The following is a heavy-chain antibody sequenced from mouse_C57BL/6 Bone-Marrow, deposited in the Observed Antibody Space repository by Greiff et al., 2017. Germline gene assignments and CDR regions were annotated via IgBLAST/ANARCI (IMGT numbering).Heavy chain of an antibody. Sequence: EVKLMESGGDLVKPGGSLKLSCAASGFTFSSYGMSWVRQTPATRLEWVATIRSGGSCPYYPDSVKGRFTISSDTAKNTLYRQMSGLRSEDTAMDYCGRHLIPVVARAMDEWGQGASVTVSS. CDR1: GFTFSSYG. CDR3: GRHLIPVVARAMDE. J-gene: IGHJ4*01. CDR2: IRSGGSCP. V-gene: IGHV5-6*01. D-gene: IGHD1-1*01.